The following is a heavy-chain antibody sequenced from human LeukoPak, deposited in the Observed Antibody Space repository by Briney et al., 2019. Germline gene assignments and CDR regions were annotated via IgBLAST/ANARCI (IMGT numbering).Heavy chain of an antibody. CDR3: ASRPELAARPDVYYFDY. Sequence: ASVKVSCKASGGTFSSYAISWVRQAPGQGLEWMGGIIPIFGTANYAQKFQGRVTITADESTTTAYMELSSLRSEDTAVYYCASRPELAARPDVYYFDYWGQGTLVTVSS. V-gene: IGHV1-69*01. CDR2: IIPIFGTA. J-gene: IGHJ4*02. CDR1: GGTFSSYA. D-gene: IGHD6-6*01.